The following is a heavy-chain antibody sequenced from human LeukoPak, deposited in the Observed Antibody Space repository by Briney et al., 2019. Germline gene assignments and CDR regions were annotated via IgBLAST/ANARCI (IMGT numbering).Heavy chain of an antibody. CDR2: VYWDDDK. V-gene: IGHV2-5*02. J-gene: IGHJ5*02. CDR3: AHDHYYGSGSYSDWFDP. Sequence: SGPTLVNPTQTLTLTCTFSGFSLNTSGVGVGWIRQPPGKALEWFALVYWDDDKRYSPSLKSRLTITKDTSKNQVVLTMTNMDPVDTATYYCAHDHYYGSGSYSDWFDPWGQGTLVTVSS. D-gene: IGHD3-10*01. CDR1: GFSLNTSGVG.